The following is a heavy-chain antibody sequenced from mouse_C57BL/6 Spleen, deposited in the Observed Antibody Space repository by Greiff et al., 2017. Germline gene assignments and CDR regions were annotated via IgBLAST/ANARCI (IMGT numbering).Heavy chain of an antibody. D-gene: IGHD2-4*01. V-gene: IGHV1-69*01. Sequence: QVQLQQPGAELVMPGASVKLSCKASGYTFTSYWMHWVKQRPGQGLEWIGEIDPSDSYTNYNQKFKGKSTLTVDKSSSTAYMQLSSLTSEDSAVYYCARRSSYDYDWGYAMDYWGQGTSVTVSS. CDR3: ARRSSYDYDWGYAMDY. J-gene: IGHJ4*01. CDR2: IDPSDSYT. CDR1: GYTFTSYW.